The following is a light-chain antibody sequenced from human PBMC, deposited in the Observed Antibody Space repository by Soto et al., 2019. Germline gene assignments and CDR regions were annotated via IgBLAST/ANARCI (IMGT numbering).Light chain of an antibody. CDR2: DAS. CDR3: QQYGRSPWT. J-gene: IGKJ1*01. CDR1: QSVSSNY. Sequence: ERVLTQSPGTLSLSPGDRATLSCRASQSVSSNYLAWYQQKPGQAPRLLIYDASRRATGIPDRFSGSGSGTDFTLIISRLEPEDFAVYYCQQYGRSPWTFGQGTKVEVK. V-gene: IGKV3-20*01.